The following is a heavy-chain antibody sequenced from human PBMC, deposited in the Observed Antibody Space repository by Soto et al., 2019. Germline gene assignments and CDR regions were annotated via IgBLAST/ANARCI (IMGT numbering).Heavy chain of an antibody. J-gene: IGHJ6*02. Sequence: ASVKVSCKASGYTFTSYGISWVRQAPGQGLEWMGWISAYNGNTNYAQKLQGRVTMTTDTSTSTAYMELRSLRSDDTAVYYCARRSRTGVIIRYYYYGMDVWGQGTTVTVSS. CDR2: ISAYNGNT. D-gene: IGHD3-10*01. CDR1: GYTFTSYG. V-gene: IGHV1-18*01. CDR3: ARRSRTGVIIRYYYYGMDV.